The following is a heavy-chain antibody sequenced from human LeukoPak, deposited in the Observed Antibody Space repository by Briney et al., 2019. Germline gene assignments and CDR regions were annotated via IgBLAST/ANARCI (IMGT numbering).Heavy chain of an antibody. J-gene: IGHJ4*02. CDR3: AKSYSYGVSGYFDY. V-gene: IGHV3-30*18. CDR2: ISYDGSNK. Sequence: GSLRLSCAASGFPFSSYGMQWIRQAPGKGLEWVAVISYDGSNKYYADSVKGRFTISRDNSKSTLYLQMNSLRAEDTAVYYCAKSYSYGVSGYFDYWGQGTLVTVSS. CDR1: GFPFSSYG. D-gene: IGHD5-18*01.